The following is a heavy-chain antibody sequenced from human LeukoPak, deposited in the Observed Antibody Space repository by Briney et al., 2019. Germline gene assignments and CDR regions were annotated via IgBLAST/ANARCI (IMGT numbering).Heavy chain of an antibody. CDR3: ARRGATSGY. D-gene: IGHD1-26*01. J-gene: IGHJ4*02. CDR1: GGSISSSSYY. V-gene: IGHV4-39*01. CDR2: IYYSGST. Sequence: PSETLSLTRTVSGGSISSSSYYWGWIRQPPGKGLEWIGSIYYSGSTYYNPSLKSRVTISVDTSRNQFSLKLSSVTAADTAVYYCARRGATSGYWGQGTLVTVSS.